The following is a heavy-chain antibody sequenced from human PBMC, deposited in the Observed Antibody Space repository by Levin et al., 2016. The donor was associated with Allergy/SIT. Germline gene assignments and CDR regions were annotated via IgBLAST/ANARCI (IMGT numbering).Heavy chain of an antibody. CDR3: ARGPYYYYGMDV. J-gene: IGHJ6*02. V-gene: IGHV1-69*01. Sequence: WVRQAPGQGLEWMGGIIPIFGTANYAQKFQGRVTITADESTSTAYMELSSLRSEDTAVYYCARGPYYYYGMDVWGQGTTVTVSS. CDR2: IIPIFGTA.